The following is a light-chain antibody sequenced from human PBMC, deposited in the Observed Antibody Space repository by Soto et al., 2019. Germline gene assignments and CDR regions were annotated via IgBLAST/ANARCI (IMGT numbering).Light chain of an antibody. CDR2: DAS. CDR3: HLYGSPLPYT. Sequence: EIVLTQSPGTLSLSPGDRATLSCRASQSISNNYLAWYQQKPGRAPRLLIYDASSRATRIPDRFSGSESGTDFTLTISRLEHEDFAVYSCHLYGSPLPYTFGQGTILEIK. V-gene: IGKV3-20*01. J-gene: IGKJ2*01. CDR1: QSISNNY.